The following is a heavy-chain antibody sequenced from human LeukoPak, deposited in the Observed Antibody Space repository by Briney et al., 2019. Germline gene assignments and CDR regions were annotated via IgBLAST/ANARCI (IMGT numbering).Heavy chain of an antibody. CDR1: GGSISSYY. V-gene: IGHV4-59*01. Sequence: SETLSLTCTVSGGSISSYYWSWIRQPPGKRLEWIGYIYYSGNTKYNPSLKSRVTISVDTSKNQFSLKLSSVTAADTAVYYCARAPYVSESSGYYGFFQHWGQGTLVTVSS. D-gene: IGHD3-22*01. CDR2: IYYSGNT. CDR3: ARAPYVSESSGYYGFFQH. J-gene: IGHJ1*01.